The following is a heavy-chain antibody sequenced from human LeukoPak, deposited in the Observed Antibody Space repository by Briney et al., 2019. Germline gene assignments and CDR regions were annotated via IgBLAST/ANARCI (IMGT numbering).Heavy chain of an antibody. J-gene: IGHJ4*02. CDR2: ISSSSSYI. D-gene: IGHD6-19*01. Sequence: GGSLRLXCAASGFTFSSYSMNWVRQAPGKGLESVSSISSSSSYIYYADSVKGRFTISRDNAKNSLYLQMNSLRAEDTAVYYCARDGVAGAKGYYFDYWGQGTLVTVSS. CDR3: ARDGVAGAKGYYFDY. V-gene: IGHV3-21*01. CDR1: GFTFSSYS.